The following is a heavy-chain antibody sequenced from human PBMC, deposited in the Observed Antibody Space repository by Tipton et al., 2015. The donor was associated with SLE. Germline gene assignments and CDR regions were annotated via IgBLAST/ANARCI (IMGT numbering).Heavy chain of an antibody. D-gene: IGHD3-9*01. V-gene: IGHV4-38-2*02. CDR1: GYSISSGYY. Sequence: LSLTCTVSGYSISSGYYWGWIRQPPGKGLEWIGSIYHSGSTYYNPSLKSRVTISVDTSKNQFSLKLSSVTAADTAVYYCARVRYDILTGYSGRYFDYWGQGTLVTVSS. J-gene: IGHJ4*02. CDR3: ARVRYDILTGYSGRYFDY. CDR2: IYHSGST.